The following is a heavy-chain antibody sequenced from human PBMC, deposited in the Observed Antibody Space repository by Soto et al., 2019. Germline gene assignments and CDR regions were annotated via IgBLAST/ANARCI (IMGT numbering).Heavy chain of an antibody. CDR3: ARGQLVWYGDLTPYHRDMDV. J-gene: IGHJ6*02. CDR2: ISHDGGT. V-gene: IGHV4-34*01. D-gene: IGHD3-10*01. Sequence: SETLSLTCAFYGGSFDDFYWSWVRQSPGKGLEWVGEISHDGGTNYSPSLASRASISVDTSKNQFSLHLRSVTAADTGLYYCARGQLVWYGDLTPYHRDMDVWGQVTTVTVSS. CDR1: GGSFDDFY.